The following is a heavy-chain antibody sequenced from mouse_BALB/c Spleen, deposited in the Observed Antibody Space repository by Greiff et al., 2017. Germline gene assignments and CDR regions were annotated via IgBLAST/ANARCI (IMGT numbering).Heavy chain of an antibody. CDR1: GYTFTDYA. CDR3: ASGDYPFAY. V-gene: IGHV1S137*01. CDR2: ISTYYGDA. J-gene: IGHJ3*01. D-gene: IGHD2-4*01. Sequence: VKLQQSGAELVRPGVSVKISCKGSGYTFTDYAMHWVKQSHAKSLEWIGVISTYYGDASYNQKFKGRATMTVDKSSSTAYMELARLTSEDSAIYYCASGDYPFAYWGQGTLVTVSA.